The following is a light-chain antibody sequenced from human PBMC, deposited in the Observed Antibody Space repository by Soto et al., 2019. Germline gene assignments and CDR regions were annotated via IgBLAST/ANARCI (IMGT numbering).Light chain of an antibody. CDR3: ETWDSKEGV. CDR1: SGHSSYI. Sequence: QPVLTQSSSASASLGSSVKLTCTLSSGHSSYIIAWHQQQPGKAPRYLMKLEGSGSYNKGSGVPDRFSGSSSGADRYLTISNLQSEDEADYYCETWDSKEGVFGGGTKLTVL. V-gene: IGLV4-60*03. CDR2: LEGSGSY. J-gene: IGLJ2*01.